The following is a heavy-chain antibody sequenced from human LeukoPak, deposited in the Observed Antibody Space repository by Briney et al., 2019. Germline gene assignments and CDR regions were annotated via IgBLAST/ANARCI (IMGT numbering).Heavy chain of an antibody. CDR3: AKDLQLGDIVVVPGFPMDV. J-gene: IGHJ6*04. CDR2: IRYDGSNK. D-gene: IGHD2-2*01. V-gene: IGHV3-30*02. Sequence: GGSLRLSCAASGFTFSSYGTHWVRQAPGKGLEWVAFIRYDGSNKYYADSVKGRFTISRDNSKNTLYLQMNSLRAEDTAVYYCAKDLQLGDIVVVPGFPMDVWGKGTTVTVSS. CDR1: GFTFSSYG.